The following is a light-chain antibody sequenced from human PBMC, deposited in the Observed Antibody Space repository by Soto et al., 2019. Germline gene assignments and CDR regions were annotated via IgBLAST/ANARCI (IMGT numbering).Light chain of an antibody. J-gene: IGKJ2*01. Sequence: DIQMTQSPSTLSASVGDRVTITCRASQSISSWWAWYQQKPGKAPKLLIYKASSLESGVPSRFSGSGSGTEFTLTIRSLQPDDFANYYCQQYNSYSTFGQGTKLEIK. CDR3: QQYNSYST. CDR2: KAS. CDR1: QSISSW. V-gene: IGKV1-5*03.